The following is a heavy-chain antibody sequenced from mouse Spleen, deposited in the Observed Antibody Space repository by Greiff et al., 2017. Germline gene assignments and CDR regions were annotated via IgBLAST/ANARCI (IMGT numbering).Heavy chain of an antibody. V-gene: IGHV1-53*01. J-gene: IGHJ4*01. D-gene: IGHD1-2*01. Sequence: VQLQQPGTELVKPGASVKLSCKASGYTFTSYWMHWVKQRPGQGLEWIGNINPSNGGTNYNEKFKSKATLTVDKSSSTAYMQLSSLTSEDSAVYYCARPSLLRLHAMDYWGQGTSVTVSS. CDR1: GYTFTSYW. CDR2: INPSNGGT. CDR3: ARPSLLRLHAMDY.